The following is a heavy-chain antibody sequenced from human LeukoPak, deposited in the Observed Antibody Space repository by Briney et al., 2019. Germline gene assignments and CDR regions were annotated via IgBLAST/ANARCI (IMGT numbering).Heavy chain of an antibody. CDR1: GYTFTSYG. Sequence: GASVKVSCKASGYTFTSYGISWVRQAPGQGLEWMGGIIPIFGTANYAQKFQGRVTITTDESTSTAYMELSSLRSEDTAVYYCAREKGDESRAFDYWGQGTLVTVSS. D-gene: IGHD3-16*01. CDR3: AREKGDESRAFDY. V-gene: IGHV1-69*05. CDR2: IIPIFGTA. J-gene: IGHJ4*02.